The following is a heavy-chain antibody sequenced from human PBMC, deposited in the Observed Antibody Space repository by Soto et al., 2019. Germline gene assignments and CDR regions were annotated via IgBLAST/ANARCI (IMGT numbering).Heavy chain of an antibody. D-gene: IGHD6-6*01. CDR3: ATDLVAAPHCDY. CDR1: GYTITELS. Sequence: ASVKVSCQVSGYTITELSMHWVRQAPGKGLEWMGGFDPEDGETIYAQKFQGRVTMTEDTSTDTAYMELSSLRSEDTAVYYCATDLVAAPHCDYWGQGTLVTVS. CDR2: FDPEDGET. V-gene: IGHV1-24*01. J-gene: IGHJ4*02.